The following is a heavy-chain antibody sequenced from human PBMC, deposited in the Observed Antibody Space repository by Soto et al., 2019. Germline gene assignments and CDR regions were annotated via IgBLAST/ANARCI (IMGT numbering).Heavy chain of an antibody. Sequence: ASVKVSCKASGYTFSDYYIHWVRQAPGQGLEWMGWINPNSGGTKYAPKFQGGVTMTRDTSITTAYMELSRLRSGDAAVYYCARGKRFVQWLPFDYWGQGTLVTV. D-gene: IGHD5-12*01. CDR1: GYTFSDYY. V-gene: IGHV1-2*02. J-gene: IGHJ4*02. CDR2: INPNSGGT. CDR3: ARGKRFVQWLPFDY.